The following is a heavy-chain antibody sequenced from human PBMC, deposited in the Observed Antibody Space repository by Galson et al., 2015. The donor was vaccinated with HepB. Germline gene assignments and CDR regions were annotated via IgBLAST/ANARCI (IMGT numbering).Heavy chain of an antibody. Sequence: SVKVSCKASGGTFSSYAISWVRQAPGQGLEWMGRIIPILGIANYAQKFQGRVTITADKSTSTAYMELSSLRSEDTAVYYCARDPGVWKIKAFDIWGQGTMVTVSS. D-gene: IGHD1-1*01. J-gene: IGHJ3*02. V-gene: IGHV1-69*04. CDR2: IIPILGIA. CDR1: GGTFSSYA. CDR3: ARDPGVWKIKAFDI.